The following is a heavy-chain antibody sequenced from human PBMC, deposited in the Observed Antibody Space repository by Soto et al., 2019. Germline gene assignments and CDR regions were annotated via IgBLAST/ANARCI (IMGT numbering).Heavy chain of an antibody. D-gene: IGHD6-13*01. J-gene: IGHJ4*02. CDR1: GFTFSSYA. Sequence: PGGSLRLSCAASGFTFSSYAMSWVRQAPGKGLEWVAVITYNGSSKYYADSVKGRFTISRDNSKNTLYLQMNSLRAEDTAVYYCARDLAAAHFDYWGQGTLVTVSS. V-gene: IGHV3-30-3*01. CDR2: ITYNGSSK. CDR3: ARDLAAAHFDY.